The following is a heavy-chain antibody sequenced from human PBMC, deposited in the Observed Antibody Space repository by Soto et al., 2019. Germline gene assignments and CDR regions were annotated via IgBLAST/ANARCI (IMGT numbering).Heavy chain of an antibody. V-gene: IGHV4-34*01. CDR1: NGSFSKYY. Sequence: QLQQWGAGLLKPSETLSLTCAVYNGSFSKYYWNWIRQSPGKGLEWIGEINQSGATNYIPSLKSRVTISVDTSKNQFSLKLKSLTAADTAVYYCGRGYYYASGSSFPYWGQGTLVTVSS. CDR3: GRGYYYASGSSFPY. D-gene: IGHD3-10*01. CDR2: INQSGAT. J-gene: IGHJ4*02.